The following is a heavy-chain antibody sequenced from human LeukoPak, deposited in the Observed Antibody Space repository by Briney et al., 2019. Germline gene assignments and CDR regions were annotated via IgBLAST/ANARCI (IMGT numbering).Heavy chain of an antibody. V-gene: IGHV3-33*06. CDR2: VWYDGSNQ. CDR1: GFTFTYSV. J-gene: IGHJ4*02. Sequence: QPGRSLRLSCAASGFTFTYSVMHWVRQARGRGLEWVAIVWYDGSNQYYADSVKRRFTISGDNSNNTLDLQMNSLRTEETAVYYCAKDGGTPATAKPQRGYFDYWGQGTLVTVSS. CDR3: AKDGGTPATAKPQRGYFDY. D-gene: IGHD2-2*02.